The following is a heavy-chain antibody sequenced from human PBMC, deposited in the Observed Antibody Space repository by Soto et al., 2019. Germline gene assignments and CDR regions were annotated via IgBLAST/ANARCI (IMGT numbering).Heavy chain of an antibody. J-gene: IGHJ4*02. Sequence: SGPTLVNPTQTLTLTCTFSGFSLSSKGMRVSWIRQPPGKALEWLARIDWDDDKFYSPSLRTRPTISKDTSKNQVVLTMTNVDPKDTDTYYCARSPGGFTVATYFFDYWGQGTLVTVSS. CDR2: IDWDDDK. D-gene: IGHD4-17*01. CDR3: ARSPGGFTVATYFFDY. CDR1: GFSLSSKGMR. V-gene: IGHV2-70*04.